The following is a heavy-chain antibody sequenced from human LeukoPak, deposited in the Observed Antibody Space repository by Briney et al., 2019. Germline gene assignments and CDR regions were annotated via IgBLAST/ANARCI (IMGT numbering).Heavy chain of an antibody. Sequence: GGSLRLSCAASGFTFSSYWMHWVRQAPGKGLVWVSRINSDGSGTTYADSVKGRFTISRDNAKNTLYLQMNSLRAEDTAVYYCAREGPGNDFDYWGQGTLVTVSS. D-gene: IGHD1-1*01. CDR3: AREGPGNDFDY. J-gene: IGHJ4*02. CDR1: GFTFSSYW. V-gene: IGHV3-74*01. CDR2: INSDGSGT.